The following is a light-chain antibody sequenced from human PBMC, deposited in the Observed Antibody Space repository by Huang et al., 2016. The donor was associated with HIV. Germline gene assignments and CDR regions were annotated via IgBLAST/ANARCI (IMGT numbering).Light chain of an antibody. CDR1: QSVSSY. CDR3: QQRSNWPPLT. J-gene: IGKJ4*01. CDR2: DAS. V-gene: IGKV3-11*01. Sequence: EIVLTQSPATLSLSPGERATLSCRASQSVSSYLAWYQQKPGQAPRLLIYDASTRATGIPARFSGSGSGTDFTLTISSLEPDDFAVYYCQQRSNWPPLTFGGGTKVDIK.